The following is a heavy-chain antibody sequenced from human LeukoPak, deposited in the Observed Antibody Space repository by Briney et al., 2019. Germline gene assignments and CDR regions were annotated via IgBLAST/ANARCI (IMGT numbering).Heavy chain of an antibody. CDR3: ARHPLTAGSGRSCSDY. D-gene: IGHD2-15*01. Sequence: KSSETLSLTCTVSGGSISSGDYYWSWIRQPPGKGLEWIGYIYYSGSTYYNPSLKSRVTISVDTSKNQFSLKLSSVTAADTAVYYCARHPLTAGSGRSCSDYWGQGTMVTVSS. J-gene: IGHJ4*02. CDR1: GGSISSGDYY. V-gene: IGHV4-30-4*01. CDR2: IYYSGST.